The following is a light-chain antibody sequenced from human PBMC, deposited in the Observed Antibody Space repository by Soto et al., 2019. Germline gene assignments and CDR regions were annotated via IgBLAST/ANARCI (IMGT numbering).Light chain of an antibody. CDR3: QQSYSTPPT. J-gene: IGKJ1*01. Sequence: DILMTQSPSSLSASVGDSVTITCRASQSISTYLNWYQQKLGKAPNLLIYDASTLQSGVPSRFSGSGSGTDFTLTISYLQPEDFATYFCQQSYSTPPTFGQGTKVDI. CDR2: DAS. V-gene: IGKV1-39*01. CDR1: QSISTY.